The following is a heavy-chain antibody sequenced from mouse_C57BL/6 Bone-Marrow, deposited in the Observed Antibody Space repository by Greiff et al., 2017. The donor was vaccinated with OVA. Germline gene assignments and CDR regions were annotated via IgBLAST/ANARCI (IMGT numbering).Heavy chain of an antibody. V-gene: IGHV14-4*01. Sequence: EVKLMESGAELVRPGASVKLSCTASGFNIKDDYMHWVKQRPEQGLEWIGWIDPENGDTEYASKFQGKATITADTSSNTAYLQLSSLTSEDTAVYYCTTLYYGYDGYAMDYWGQGTSVTVSS. J-gene: IGHJ4*01. CDR1: GFNIKDDY. D-gene: IGHD2-2*01. CDR3: TTLYYGYDGYAMDY. CDR2: IDPENGDT.